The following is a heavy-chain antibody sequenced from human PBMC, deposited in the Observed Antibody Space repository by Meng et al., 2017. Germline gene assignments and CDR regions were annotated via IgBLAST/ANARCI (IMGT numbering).Heavy chain of an antibody. CDR3: ARDGRSWD. V-gene: IGHV4-4*02. D-gene: IGHD7-27*01. Sequence: RGLSKPSGVTSFTNAVLGVSISSSKWWSLVRQPPGKGLEWTGKIYHSGSTNYNPSLRSRVTISVDKSKNQFSLKLSSVTAADTAAYYCARDGRSWDWGQGTLATV. CDR2: IYHSGST. J-gene: IGHJ4*02. CDR1: GVSISSSKW.